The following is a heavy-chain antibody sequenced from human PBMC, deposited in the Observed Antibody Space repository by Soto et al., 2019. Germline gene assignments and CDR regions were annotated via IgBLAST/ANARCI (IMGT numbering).Heavy chain of an antibody. CDR3: TRSRERGRGFHY. D-gene: IGHD3-16*01. V-gene: IGHV6-1*01. CDR1: GDSVSSNNIA. Sequence: QVQLQQSGPGLVKPSQTLSLTCAIFGDSVSSNNIAWNWIRQSPSRGLEWLGRTYYRSKWYSEYAPSVQSRIIINAETSNTQVSLHLDSVTPEDTAVYYCTRSRERGRGFHYWGQGTLVPVSS. CDR2: TYYRSKWYS. J-gene: IGHJ4*02.